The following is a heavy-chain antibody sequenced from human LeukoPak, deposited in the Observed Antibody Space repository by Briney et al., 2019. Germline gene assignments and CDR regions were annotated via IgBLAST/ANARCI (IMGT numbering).Heavy chain of an antibody. D-gene: IGHD3-22*01. CDR2: SGSSNTI. Sequence: GGSLRLSCSASGFIFRSYSMNWVRQTPGKGLEWISYSGSSNTIYYADSVKGRFTISRDNGKNTLYLQMNSLGAEDTAVYFCARRDYLDVWGKGTTVIVSS. J-gene: IGHJ6*03. CDR3: ARRDYLDV. CDR1: GFIFRSYS. V-gene: IGHV3-48*01.